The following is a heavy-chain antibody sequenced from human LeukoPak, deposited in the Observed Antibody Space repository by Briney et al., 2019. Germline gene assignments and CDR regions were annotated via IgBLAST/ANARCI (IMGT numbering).Heavy chain of an antibody. V-gene: IGHV3-7*03. CDR2: INHNGSVN. Sequence: PGGSLRLSCAASGFTFSSYWMNWARQAPGKGLEWVASINHNGSVNYYVDSVKGRFTISRDDAKNSLYLQMSNLRAEDTAVYFCARGGGLDDWGQGVTVTVSS. J-gene: IGHJ6*02. CDR1: GFTFSSYW. CDR3: ARGGGLDD. D-gene: IGHD3-16*01.